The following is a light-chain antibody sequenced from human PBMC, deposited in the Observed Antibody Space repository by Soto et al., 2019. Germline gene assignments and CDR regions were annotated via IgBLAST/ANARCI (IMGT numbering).Light chain of an antibody. CDR2: GTS. Sequence: EIVLTQSPGTLSLSPGERATLSCRASQSVRSSYLAWYQQKPGQAPRLLIYGTSSGATGVPDRFSGSGSRTDFTLTISRLEPEDFAVYYCHQYLTSPWTFGQGTMLEIK. CDR1: QSVRSSY. J-gene: IGKJ1*01. CDR3: HQYLTSPWT. V-gene: IGKV3-20*01.